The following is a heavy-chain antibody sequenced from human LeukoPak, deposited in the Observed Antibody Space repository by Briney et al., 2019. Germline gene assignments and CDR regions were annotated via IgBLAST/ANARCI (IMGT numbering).Heavy chain of an antibody. J-gene: IGHJ4*02. CDR2: IYYSGST. CDR1: GGSISSYY. V-gene: IGHV4-59*01. D-gene: IGHD6-13*01. Sequence: PSETLSLTCTVSGGSISSYYWSWIRQPPGKGLEWIGYIYYSGSTNYNPSLKSRVTISVDTSKNQFSLKLSSVTAADTAVYYCARGRGAAGTWGQGTLVTVSS. CDR3: ARGRGAAGT.